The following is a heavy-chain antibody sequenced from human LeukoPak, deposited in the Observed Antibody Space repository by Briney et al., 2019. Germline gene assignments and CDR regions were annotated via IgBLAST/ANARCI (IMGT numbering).Heavy chain of an antibody. V-gene: IGHV6-1*01. CDR2: TYYRSKWYN. CDR3: ARLRARSSGWYFTSMHDAFDI. J-gene: IGHJ3*02. Sequence: SQTLSLTCAISGDSVSTNSATWTWLRQSPSRGLEWLGRTYYRSKWYNDYAVSMKSRITINPDTSKNQFSLQLNSVTPEDTAVYYCARLRARSSGWYFTSMHDAFDIWGQGTMVTVSS. D-gene: IGHD6-19*01. CDR1: GDSVSTNSAT.